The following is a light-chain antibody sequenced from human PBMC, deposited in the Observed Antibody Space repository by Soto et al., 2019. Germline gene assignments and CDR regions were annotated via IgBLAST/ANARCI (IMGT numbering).Light chain of an antibody. Sequence: QSVLTQPPSVSGAPGQRVTISCTGSSSNIGAGYDVHWYQQLPGTAPKLLIYGNSNRPSGVPDRFSGSKSGTSASLAITGLQDEDEADYYCQSYDSIDVVFGGGTKLTVL. V-gene: IGLV1-40*01. CDR3: QSYDSIDVV. J-gene: IGLJ2*01. CDR2: GNS. CDR1: SSNIGAGYD.